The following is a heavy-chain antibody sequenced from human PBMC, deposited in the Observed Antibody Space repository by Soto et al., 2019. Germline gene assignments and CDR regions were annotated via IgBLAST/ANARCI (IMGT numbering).Heavy chain of an antibody. Sequence: GGSLRLSCAASGFTFTSYALTWVRQAPGKGLEWVSSISRNGGTTHYADSVKGRCAISGDDSKNTLYLQMNSLRADDMAIYYCAQGYVDTPLPWWGQGTLVTVSS. D-gene: IGHD5-18*01. V-gene: IGHV3-23*01. J-gene: IGHJ4*02. CDR1: GFTFTSYA. CDR2: ISRNGGTT. CDR3: AQGYVDTPLPW.